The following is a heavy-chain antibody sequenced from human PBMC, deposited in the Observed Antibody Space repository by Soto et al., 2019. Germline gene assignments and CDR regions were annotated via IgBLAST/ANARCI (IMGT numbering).Heavy chain of an antibody. V-gene: IGHV1-69*04. CDR1: GGTFSIYT. Sequence: GASVKVSCKASGGTFSIYTISWVRQAPGQGLEWMGRIIPILGIANYAQKFQGRVTITADKSTSTAYMELSSLRSEDTAVYYCAREAGDLGYCSSTSCSNWFDPWGQGTLVTVPQ. J-gene: IGHJ5*02. CDR2: IIPILGIA. D-gene: IGHD2-2*01. CDR3: AREAGDLGYCSSTSCSNWFDP.